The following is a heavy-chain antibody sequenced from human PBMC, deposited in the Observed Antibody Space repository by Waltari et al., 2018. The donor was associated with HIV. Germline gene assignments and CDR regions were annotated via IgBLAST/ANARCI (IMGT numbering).Heavy chain of an antibody. CDR2: ISWNSGDI. V-gene: IGHV3-9*01. J-gene: IGHJ6*02. CDR3: VKDGASTIFGVLNGMDV. Sequence: EVQLVESGGGSVQPGRSLRLSCTASGITFDDYAMHWVRQPPGKYLEWVSGISWNSGDIAYADSVKGRFTISRDNTKNSLFLQMNSVRVEDTALYYCVKDGASTIFGVLNGMDVWGQGTTVTVSS. D-gene: IGHD3-3*01. CDR1: GITFDDYA.